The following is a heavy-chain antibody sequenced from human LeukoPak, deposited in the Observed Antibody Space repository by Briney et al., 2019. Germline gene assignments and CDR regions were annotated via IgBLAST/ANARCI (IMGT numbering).Heavy chain of an antibody. CDR2: IYPGDSDT. D-gene: IGHD6-13*01. CDR1: GYSFTSYW. V-gene: IGHV5-51*01. J-gene: IGHJ4*02. CDR3: ARHLSPRGSWYYFDY. Sequence: GESLKISCKGSGYSFTSYWIGWVRQMPGKGLEWMGIIYPGDSDTRYSPSFQGQVTISADKSISTAYLQWSSLKASDTAMYYCARHLSPRGSWYYFDYWGQGTLVTVSS.